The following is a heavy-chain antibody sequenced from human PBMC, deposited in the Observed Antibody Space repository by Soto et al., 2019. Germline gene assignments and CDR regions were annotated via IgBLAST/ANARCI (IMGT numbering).Heavy chain of an antibody. J-gene: IGHJ6*02. CDR1: GGSISSYY. D-gene: IGHD3-3*01. CDR3: ARGRAGEEWLSTHYSYYYGMDV. Sequence: ETLSLTCTVSGGSISSYYWSWIRQPPGKGLEWIGYIYYSGSTNHNPSLQSRVTISVDTSKNQFSLKLSSVTAADTALYYCARGRAGEEWLSTHYSYYYGMDVWGQGTTVTVSS. CDR2: IYYSGST. V-gene: IGHV4-59*01.